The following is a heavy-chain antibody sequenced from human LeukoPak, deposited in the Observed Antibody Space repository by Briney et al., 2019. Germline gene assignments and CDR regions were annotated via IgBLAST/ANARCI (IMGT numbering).Heavy chain of an antibody. Sequence: SETLSLTCTVSNASISSNTYYRAWIRQPPGKGLEYIGSINYRGSTYYNPSLKSRVTLSVDTSENQFSLKLNSVTAADTAVYYCATYKYDYVWGNQHFDYWGQGTLVAVSS. CDR1: NASISSNTYY. V-gene: IGHV4-39*07. D-gene: IGHD3-16*01. J-gene: IGHJ4*02. CDR2: INYRGST. CDR3: ATYKYDYVWGNQHFDY.